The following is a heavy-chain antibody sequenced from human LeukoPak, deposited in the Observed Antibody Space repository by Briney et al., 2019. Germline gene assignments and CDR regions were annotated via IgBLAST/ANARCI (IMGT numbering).Heavy chain of an antibody. CDR3: ARTGLSACLTQ. Sequence: ASVKVSCKASGYTFTSYGISWVRQAPGQGLEWMGWISAYNGNTNYAQKLQGRVTMTRDTSTSTVYMELSSLRSEDTAVYYCARTGLSACLTQWGQGTLVTVSS. CDR1: GYTFTSYG. J-gene: IGHJ4*02. CDR2: ISAYNGNT. V-gene: IGHV1-18*01. D-gene: IGHD3/OR15-3a*01.